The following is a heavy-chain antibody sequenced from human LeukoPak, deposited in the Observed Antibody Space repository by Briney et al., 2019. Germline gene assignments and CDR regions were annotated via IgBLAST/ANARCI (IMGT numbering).Heavy chain of an antibody. CDR2: INPYNGNT. Sequence: ALVKVSCKASDYTFSNYGISWVRQAPGQGLEWMGWINPYNGNTRYAENLQGRVTMTTDTSTSTANMELRSLRSDDTAIYYCARDFTPPHCTTPNCPRGGWFDPWGQGTLVTVSS. D-gene: IGHD2-8*01. J-gene: IGHJ5*02. CDR1: DYTFSNYG. CDR3: ARDFTPPHCTTPNCPRGGWFDP. V-gene: IGHV1-18*01.